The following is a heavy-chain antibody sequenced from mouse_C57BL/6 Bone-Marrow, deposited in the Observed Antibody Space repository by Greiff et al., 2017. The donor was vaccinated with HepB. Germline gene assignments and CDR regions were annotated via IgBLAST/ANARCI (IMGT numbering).Heavy chain of an antibody. D-gene: IGHD2-5*01. V-gene: IGHV1-64*01. CDR2: IHPNSGST. CDR3: ARTGYRNYLAWFAY. J-gene: IGHJ3*01. Sequence: QVQLQQPGAELVKPGASVKLSCKASGYTFTSYWMHWVKQRPGQGLEWIGMIHPNSGSTNYNEKFKSKATLTVDKSSSTAYMQLSSLTSEDSAVYYCARTGYRNYLAWFAYWGQGTLVTVSA. CDR1: GYTFTSYW.